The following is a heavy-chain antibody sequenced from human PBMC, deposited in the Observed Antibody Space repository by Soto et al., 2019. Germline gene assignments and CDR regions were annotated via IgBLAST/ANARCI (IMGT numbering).Heavy chain of an antibody. CDR2: IYYDGNT. V-gene: IGHV4-39*01. J-gene: IGHJ4*02. CDR3: ARSTIAPRLFMFPFDS. CDR1: GDSITSSSYY. Sequence: QKQLQESGPGLMKPSETLSLTCTVSGDSITSSSYYWGWIRQSPGKGLECIASIYYDGNTYYNPSLKSRVTISLDTSKNQFSLRLTSLTAADTAVYYCARSTIAPRLFMFPFDSWGQGTLVTVSS. D-gene: IGHD6-6*01.